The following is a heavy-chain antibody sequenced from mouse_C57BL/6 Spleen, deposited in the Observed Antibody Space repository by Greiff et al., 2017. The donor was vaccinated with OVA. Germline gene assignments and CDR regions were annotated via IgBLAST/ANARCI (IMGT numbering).Heavy chain of an antibody. CDR1: GFTFSSYA. D-gene: IGHD2-10*02. CDR2: ISDGGSYT. V-gene: IGHV5-4*01. Sequence: EVQLVESGGGLVKPGGSLKLSCAASGFTFSSYAMSWVRQTPEKRLEWVATISDGGSYTYYPDNVKGRFTISRDNAKNNLYLQMSHLKSEDTAMYYCARGGYGNYGYYAIDYWGQGTSVTVSS. CDR3: ARGGYGNYGYYAIDY. J-gene: IGHJ4*01.